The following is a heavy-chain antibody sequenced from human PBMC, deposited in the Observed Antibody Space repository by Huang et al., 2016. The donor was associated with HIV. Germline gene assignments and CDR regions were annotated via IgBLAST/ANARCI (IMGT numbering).Heavy chain of an antibody. Sequence: EVQLVESGGGLVQPGTSLRLSCAASGFTFGGLNMNWVRQAPVKGLRLISHIISIINSNLYADSGTGRFTFSRDNARNSLYLQLNGLRVEDTAVYYCARESCSGGTCYLFDFWGQGVLFTVSS. CDR2: IISIINSN. CDR1: GFTFGGLN. V-gene: IGHV3-48*04. CDR3: ARESCSGGTCYLFDF. J-gene: IGHJ4*02. D-gene: IGHD2-15*01.